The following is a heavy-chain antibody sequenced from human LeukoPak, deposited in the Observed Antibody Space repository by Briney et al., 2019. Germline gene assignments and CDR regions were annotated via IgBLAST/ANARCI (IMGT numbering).Heavy chain of an antibody. CDR3: AKDLTYYYDSSGLIDY. D-gene: IGHD3-22*01. Sequence: GGSLRLSCAASGFTFDDYAMHWVRQAPGKGLEWVSGISRNSGSIGYADSVKGRFTISRDNAKNSLCLQMNSLRAEDTALYYCAKDLTYYYDSSGLIDYWGQGTLVTVSS. V-gene: IGHV3-9*01. CDR1: GFTFDDYA. J-gene: IGHJ4*02. CDR2: ISRNSGSI.